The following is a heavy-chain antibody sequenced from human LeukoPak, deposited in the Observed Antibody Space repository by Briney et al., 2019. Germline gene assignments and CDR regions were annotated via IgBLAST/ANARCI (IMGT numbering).Heavy chain of an antibody. J-gene: IGHJ3*02. CDR3: ARASIYGDELGAFDI. V-gene: IGHV3-7*01. D-gene: IGHD4-17*01. CDR2: IKQDGSEK. CDR1: EFTFSSYW. Sequence: SGGSLRLSCAASEFTFSSYWMSWVRQAPGKGLEWVANIKQDGSEKYYVDSVKGRFTISRDNAKNSLYLQMNSLRAEDTAVYYCARASIYGDELGAFDIWGQGTMVTVSS.